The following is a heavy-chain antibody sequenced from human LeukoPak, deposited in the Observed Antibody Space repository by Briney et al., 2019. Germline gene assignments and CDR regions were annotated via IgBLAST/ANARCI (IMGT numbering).Heavy chain of an antibody. CDR3: AREGYYGSGSPPSLYFDY. CDR1: GFTFRNYV. CDR2: TSSDLNVK. J-gene: IGHJ4*02. Sequence: GGSLGLSCAASGFTFRNYVIHWVRQAPGKGLEWVAVTSSDLNVKLYADSVKGRFTISRDSSRSTLYLQMNSLRPEDTAIYYCAREGYYGSGSPPSLYFDYWGQGTLVTVSS. D-gene: IGHD3-10*01. V-gene: IGHV3-30-3*01.